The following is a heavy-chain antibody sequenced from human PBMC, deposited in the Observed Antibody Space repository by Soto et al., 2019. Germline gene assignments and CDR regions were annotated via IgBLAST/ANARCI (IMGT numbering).Heavy chain of an antibody. J-gene: IGHJ3*02. CDR1: GFTFSSYA. CDR2: ISGSGGST. D-gene: IGHD3-22*01. Sequence: GGSLRLSCAASGFTFSSYAMNWVRQAPGKGLEWVSVISGSGGSTYYADSVKGRFTISRDNYKTTLYLQMNSLRAEDTAVYYCAKFITMIVVVIGDAFDIWGQGTMVTVSS. CDR3: AKFITMIVVVIGDAFDI. V-gene: IGHV3-23*01.